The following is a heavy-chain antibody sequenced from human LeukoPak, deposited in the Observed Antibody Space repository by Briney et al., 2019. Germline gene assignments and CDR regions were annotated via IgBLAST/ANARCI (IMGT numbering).Heavy chain of an antibody. CDR2: VSGRGTA. V-gene: IGHV4-4*07. J-gene: IGHJ4*02. CDR3: ARGNELTKTSGHYSFDY. D-gene: IGHD1-1*01. CDR1: TGSMNTFF. Sequence: SETLSLTCTVSTGSMNTFFWTWVRQPAGKGLEWIGRVSGRGTAYHNPSLGSRVSISLDTSNNQLFLKVFSVTAEDTAVYYCARGNELTKTSGHYSFDYWSQGVLVSVSS.